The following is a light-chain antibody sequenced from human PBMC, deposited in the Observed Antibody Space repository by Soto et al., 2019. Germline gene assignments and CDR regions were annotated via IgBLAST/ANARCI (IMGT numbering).Light chain of an antibody. CDR3: QQYDNWPWT. J-gene: IGKJ1*01. V-gene: IGKV3-15*01. CDR1: QSISDT. CDR2: GAS. Sequence: EIVMTQSPATLCVSPGGRATLSCRASQSISDTLAWYQQKPGQPPRLLIHGASTRAPGFPARFSGSGSGTDFTLTISSLQSEDVAVYYCQQYDNWPWTFGQGTKVDIK.